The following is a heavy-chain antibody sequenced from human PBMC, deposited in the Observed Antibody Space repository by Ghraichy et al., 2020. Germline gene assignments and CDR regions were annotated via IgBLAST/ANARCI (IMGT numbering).Heavy chain of an antibody. CDR3: AKGGSGCHYYGMDF. Sequence: GRSLRLSCAASGFTFSSYAMSWVRQAPGKGLEWVSGISGSGGSTYYADSVKGRFTISRDNSKNTLYLQMNSLRAEDTAVYYCAKGGSGCHYYGMDFWGQGTPVTVSS. D-gene: IGHD3-10*01. CDR2: ISGSGGST. CDR1: GFTFSSYA. V-gene: IGHV3-23*01. J-gene: IGHJ6*02.